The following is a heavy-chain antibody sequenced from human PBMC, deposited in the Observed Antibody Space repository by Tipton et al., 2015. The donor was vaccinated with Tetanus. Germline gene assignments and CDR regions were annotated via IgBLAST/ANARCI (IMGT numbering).Heavy chain of an antibody. CDR2: IHPSGST. J-gene: IGHJ5*02. Sequence: TLSLTCAVYGGSFSGYYCSWIRQSPGRGLEWIGEIHPSGSTYYNPSFTSRITLSQDTSKNQFSLKLNSVTAADTAVYFCVQVAGLFNSFDPWGRGTLVTVSS. D-gene: IGHD6-19*01. CDR3: VQVAGLFNSFDP. CDR1: GGSFSGYY. V-gene: IGHV4-34*01.